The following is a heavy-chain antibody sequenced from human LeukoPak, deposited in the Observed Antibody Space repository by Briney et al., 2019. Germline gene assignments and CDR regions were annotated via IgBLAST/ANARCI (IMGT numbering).Heavy chain of an antibody. V-gene: IGHV3-74*01. J-gene: IGHJ5*02. D-gene: IGHD4-11*01. CDR3: GRDPSNSGNWFDL. CDR2: LGTDGTYT. CDR1: GFNLRDYW. Sequence: GGSLRLSCAASGFNLRDYWMHWVRQAPGKGPVWVSRLGTDGTYTNYADSVKGRFTISRDNAKNTLYLLMDSLRAEDSAFYYCGRDPSNSGNWFDLWGQGTLVTVSS.